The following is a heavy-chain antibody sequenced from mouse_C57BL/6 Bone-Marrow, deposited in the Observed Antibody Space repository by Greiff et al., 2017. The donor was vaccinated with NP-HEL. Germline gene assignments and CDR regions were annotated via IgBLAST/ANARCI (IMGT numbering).Heavy chain of an antibody. Sequence: QLQQPGAELVKPGASVKLSCKASGYTFTSYWMHWVKQRPGQGLEWIGMIHPNSGSTNYNEKFKSKATLTVDKSSSTAYMQLSSLTSEDSAVYYCARRGSNYYGSSYYFDYWGQGTTLTVSS. CDR1: GYTFTSYW. CDR3: ARRGSNYYGSSYYFDY. J-gene: IGHJ2*01. V-gene: IGHV1-64*01. D-gene: IGHD1-1*01. CDR2: IHPNSGST.